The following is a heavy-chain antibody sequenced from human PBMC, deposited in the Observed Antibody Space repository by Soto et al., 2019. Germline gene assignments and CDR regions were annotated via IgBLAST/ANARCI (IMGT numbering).Heavy chain of an antibody. CDR1: GFTFSSAA. Sequence: QVQLVESGGGVVQPGRSLRLSCAASGFTFSSAAMHWVRQAPGKGLEWVALISYDGSNKYYADAVKGRFTISRDNTKNTLYLQMNSPRAEDTAVYYCATTDIIVAGIGAWETLDSWGQGTLVTVSS. CDR3: ATTDIIVAGIGAWETLDS. CDR2: ISYDGSNK. J-gene: IGHJ4*02. D-gene: IGHD6-19*01. V-gene: IGHV3-30*04.